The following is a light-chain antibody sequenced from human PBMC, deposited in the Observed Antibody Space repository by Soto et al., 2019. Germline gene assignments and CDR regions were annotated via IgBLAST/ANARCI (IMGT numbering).Light chain of an antibody. Sequence: EVVLTQSPATLSLSPGESATRSCRATHSVGSDLAWYQHKPGQAPRLLIYDASNRATGIPARFSASGSGTDSTPTISSLEPGDFAVYYCQQRNNLVTVGQRTRLEIK. CDR1: HSVGSD. V-gene: IGKV3-11*01. CDR2: DAS. J-gene: IGKJ5*01. CDR3: QQRNNLVT.